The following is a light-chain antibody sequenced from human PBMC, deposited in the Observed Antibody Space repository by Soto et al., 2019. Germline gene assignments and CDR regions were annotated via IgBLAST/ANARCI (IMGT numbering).Light chain of an antibody. CDR2: VVS. Sequence: QSALPQPHSVSGAPGHSVTISCTGTSVDVGAYDFVSWYQQHPGKAPKLLIYVVSGRPSGVPHRFSGSKSGNAASLTISGLQAEDEADYYCSSFTTSHTYVFGTGTKV. V-gene: IGLV2-11*01. CDR1: SVDVGAYDF. CDR3: SSFTTSHTYV. J-gene: IGLJ1*01.